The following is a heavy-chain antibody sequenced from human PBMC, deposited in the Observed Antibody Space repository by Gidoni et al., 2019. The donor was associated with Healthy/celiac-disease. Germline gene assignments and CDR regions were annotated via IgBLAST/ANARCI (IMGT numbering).Heavy chain of an antibody. CDR2: IKHSGST. Sequence: QVQLQQWGAGLLKPSETLSLTCAVYGGSFSGYYWSWIRQPPGKGLEWIGEIKHSGSTNYNPSRKSRVTISVDTSKNQFSLKLSSVTAADTAVYFCARDAMVRGVSEKFDAFDIWGQGTMVTVSS. CDR3: ARDAMVRGVSEKFDAFDI. J-gene: IGHJ3*02. CDR1: GGSFSGYY. V-gene: IGHV4-34*01. D-gene: IGHD3-10*01.